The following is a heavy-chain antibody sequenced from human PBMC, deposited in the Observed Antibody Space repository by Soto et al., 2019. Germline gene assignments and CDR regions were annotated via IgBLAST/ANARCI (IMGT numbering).Heavy chain of an antibody. D-gene: IGHD5-12*01. CDR2: ISGSGGST. CDR1: GFTFSSYA. V-gene: IGHV3-23*01. CDR3: AKDLKVNIVATDDY. J-gene: IGHJ4*02. Sequence: GGSLRLSCAASGFTFSSYAMSWVRQAPGKGLEWVSAISGSGGSTYYADSVKGRFTISRDNSKNTLYLQMNSLRAEDTAVYYCAKDLKVNIVATDDYWGQGTLVTVSS.